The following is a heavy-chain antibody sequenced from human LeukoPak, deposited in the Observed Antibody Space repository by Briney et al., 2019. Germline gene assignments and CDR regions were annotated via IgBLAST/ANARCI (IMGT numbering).Heavy chain of an antibody. J-gene: IGHJ4*02. CDR3: AKAYSSSWYEGLFDY. CDR2: ISYDGSNK. D-gene: IGHD6-13*01. V-gene: IGHV3-30*18. CDR1: GFTFSSYG. Sequence: GGSLRLSCAASGFTFSSYGMHWVRQAPGKGLEWVAVISYDGSNKYYADSVKGRFTISRDNSKNTLYLQMNSLRADDSAVYYCAKAYSSSWYEGLFDYWGQGTLVTVSS.